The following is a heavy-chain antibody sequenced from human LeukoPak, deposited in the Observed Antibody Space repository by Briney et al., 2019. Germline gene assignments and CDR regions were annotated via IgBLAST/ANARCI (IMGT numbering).Heavy chain of an antibody. V-gene: IGHV1-46*01. D-gene: IGHD2-15*01. CDR2: INPSGGST. Sequence: ASVKVSCKASGYTFTSYYMHWVRQAPGQGLEWMGIINPSGGSTSYAQKFQGRVTITADESTSTAYMELSSLRSEDTAVYYCARGLLVGIDYWGQGTLITVSS. CDR3: ARGLLVGIDY. CDR1: GYTFTSYY. J-gene: IGHJ4*02.